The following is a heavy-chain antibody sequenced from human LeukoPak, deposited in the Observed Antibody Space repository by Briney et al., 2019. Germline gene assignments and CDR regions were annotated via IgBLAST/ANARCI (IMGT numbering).Heavy chain of an antibody. CDR2: ISYDGSNE. D-gene: IGHD1-26*01. V-gene: IGHV3-30*04. CDR1: GFTFSSYV. J-gene: IGHJ4*02. CDR3: ARGPSDYSIVVVVPTREFDY. Sequence: PGGSLRLSCAASGFTFSSYVMHWVRQAPGKGLEWVAIISYDGSNEYYADSVKGRFTISRDNSKNTLYLQMNSLRAADTAVYYCARGPSDYSIVVVVPTREFDYWGQGTLVTVSS.